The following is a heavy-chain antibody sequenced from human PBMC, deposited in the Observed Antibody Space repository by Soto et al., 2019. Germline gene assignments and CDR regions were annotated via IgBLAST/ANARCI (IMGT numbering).Heavy chain of an antibody. J-gene: IGHJ4*02. V-gene: IGHV1-69*01. CDR2: IIPIFGTA. CDR3: ARGGEDSGSYYCYY. D-gene: IGHD1-26*01. Sequence: QVQLVQSGAEVKKPGSSVKVSCKASGGTFSSYAISWVRQAPGQGLEWMGGIIPIFGTANYAQKFQGRVTITADESTSTAYMELSSLRSEDTAVYCCARGGEDSGSYYCYYWGQGTLVTVSS. CDR1: GGTFSSYA.